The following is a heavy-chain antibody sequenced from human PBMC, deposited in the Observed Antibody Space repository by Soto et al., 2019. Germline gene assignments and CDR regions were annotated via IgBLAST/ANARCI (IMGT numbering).Heavy chain of an antibody. CDR3: ARSRSCSSTSCYAYGMDV. D-gene: IGHD2-2*01. Sequence: PSETLSLTCTVSGGSISGGGYYWSWIRQHPGKGLEWIGYIYYSGSTYYNPSLKSRVTISVDTSKNQFSLKLSSVTAADTAVYYCARSRSCSSTSCYAYGMDVWGQGTTVTVSS. CDR1: GGSISGGGYY. V-gene: IGHV4-31*03. CDR2: IYYSGST. J-gene: IGHJ6*02.